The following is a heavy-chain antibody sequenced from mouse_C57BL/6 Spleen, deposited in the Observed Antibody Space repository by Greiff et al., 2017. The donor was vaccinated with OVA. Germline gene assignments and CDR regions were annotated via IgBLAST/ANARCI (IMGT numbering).Heavy chain of an antibody. D-gene: IGHD2-1*01. J-gene: IGHJ1*03. CDR2: IYYSGTI. Sequence: EVQLQQSGPGLVKPSQTVFLTCTVTGISITTGNYRWSWIRQFPGNKLEWIGYIYYSGTITYNPSLTSRTTITRDTPKNQFFLEMNSVTAEDTATDYCARDGGNYWYFDVWGTGTTVTVSS. CDR3: ARDGGNYWYFDV. CDR1: GISITTGNYR. V-gene: IGHV3-5*01.